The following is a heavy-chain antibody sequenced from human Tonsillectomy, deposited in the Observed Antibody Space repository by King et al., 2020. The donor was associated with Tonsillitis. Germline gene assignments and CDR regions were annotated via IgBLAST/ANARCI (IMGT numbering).Heavy chain of an antibody. D-gene: IGHD3-22*01. CDR3: ARGSYDRSGYFLDAFDI. V-gene: IGHV4-30-2*01. CDR2: IYHSGST. CDR1: GGSISSGAYS. J-gene: IGHJ3*02. Sequence: LQLQESGSGLVKPSQTLSLNCVVSGGSISSGAYSWSWIRQPPGKGLEWIGYIYHSGSTDYNPSLKSRVTISLDRSKNQFSLKLSSVTAADTAVYYCARGSYDRSGYFLDAFDIWGQGTMVTVSS.